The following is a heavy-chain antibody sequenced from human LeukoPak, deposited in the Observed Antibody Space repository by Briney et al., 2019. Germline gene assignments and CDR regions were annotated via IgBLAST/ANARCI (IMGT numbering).Heavy chain of an antibody. Sequence: GGSLRLSCAASGFTFSSYGMHWVRQAPGKGLEWVAFIRYDGSNKYYADSVKGRFTISRDNSKNTLYLQMNSLRAEDTAVYYCAKDRNWSSSCPAFDYWGQGTLVTVSS. D-gene: IGHD6-13*01. CDR2: IRYDGSNK. J-gene: IGHJ4*02. CDR3: AKDRNWSSSCPAFDY. V-gene: IGHV3-30*02. CDR1: GFTFSSYG.